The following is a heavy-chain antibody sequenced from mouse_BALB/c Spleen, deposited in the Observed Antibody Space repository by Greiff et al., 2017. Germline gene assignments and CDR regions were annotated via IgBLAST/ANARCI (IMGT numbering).Heavy chain of an antibody. Sequence: EVQVVESGAELVKPGASVKLSCTASGFNIKDTYMHWVKQRPEQGLEWIGRIDPANGNTKYDPKFQGKATITADTSSNTAYLQLSSLTSEDTAVYYCALQLDYWGQGTTLTVSS. D-gene: IGHD4-1*02. J-gene: IGHJ2*01. CDR3: ALQLDY. V-gene: IGHV14-3*02. CDR2: IDPANGNT. CDR1: GFNIKDTY.